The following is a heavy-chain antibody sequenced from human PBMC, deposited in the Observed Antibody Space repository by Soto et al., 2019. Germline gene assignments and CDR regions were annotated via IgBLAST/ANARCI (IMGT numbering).Heavy chain of an antibody. CDR3: VRTSRVVAVGTREDV. V-gene: IGHV3-74*01. CDR2: IDSDGSRI. J-gene: IGHJ4*02. CDR1: GFTFSNYW. D-gene: IGHD2-15*01. Sequence: EVQLVESGGGLVQPGESLRLSCAASGFTFSNYWMHWVRQAPGKGLVWVSRIDSDGSRITYADFVKGRFTIASDNAKHTVYLHMNSLTAEDTAVYYCVRTSRVVAVGTREDVWGQGTLVTVSS.